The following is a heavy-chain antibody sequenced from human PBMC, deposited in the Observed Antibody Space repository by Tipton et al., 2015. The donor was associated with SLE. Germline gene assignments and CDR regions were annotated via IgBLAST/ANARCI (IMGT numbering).Heavy chain of an antibody. Sequence: TLSLTCGVYGGSISSRNWWSWIRQPPGKGLEWIGDIYYSGSTIYNPSLKSRVIISVDTSKNQFSLRLTSVTAADTAVYYCARETSRAGPFNSWGQGTLVTVSS. CDR3: ARETSRAGPFNS. D-gene: IGHD3-10*01. J-gene: IGHJ4*02. V-gene: IGHV4-4*02. CDR2: IYYSGST. CDR1: GGSISSRNW.